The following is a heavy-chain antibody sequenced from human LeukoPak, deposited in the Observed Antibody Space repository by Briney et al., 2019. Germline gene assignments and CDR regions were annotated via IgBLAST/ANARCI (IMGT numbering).Heavy chain of an antibody. J-gene: IGHJ6*02. D-gene: IGHD3-16*01. CDR2: INPNSGGT. Sequence: RASVKVSCKASGYTFTSYYMHWVRQAPGQGLEWMGWINPNSGGTNYAQKFQGRVTMTRDTSISTAYMELSRLRSDDTAVYYCARARVGGTSYYYYYYGMDVWGQGTTVTVSS. V-gene: IGHV1-2*02. CDR1: GYTFTSYY. CDR3: ARARVGGTSYYYYYYGMDV.